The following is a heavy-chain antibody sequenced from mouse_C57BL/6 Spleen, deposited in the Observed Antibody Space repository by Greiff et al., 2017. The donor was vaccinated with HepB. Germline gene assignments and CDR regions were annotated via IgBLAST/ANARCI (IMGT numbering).Heavy chain of an antibody. D-gene: IGHD1-1*01. CDR2: ISSGSSTI. CDR1: GFTFSDYG. V-gene: IGHV5-17*01. Sequence: EVKLMESGGGLVKPGGSLKLSCAASGFTFSDYGMHWVRQAPEKGLEWVAYISSGSSTIYYADTVKGRFTISRDNAKNTLFLQMTSLRSEDTAMYYCARKLLRYDYFDYWGQGTTLTVSS. CDR3: ARKLLRYDYFDY. J-gene: IGHJ2*01.